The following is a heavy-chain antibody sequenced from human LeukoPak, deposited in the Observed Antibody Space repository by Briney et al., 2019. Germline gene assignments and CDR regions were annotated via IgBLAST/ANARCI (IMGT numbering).Heavy chain of an antibody. D-gene: IGHD3-9*01. CDR3: ARDNSLTAYDI. CDR2: ISYDGNIK. CDR1: GFTFSSAA. Sequence: PGGSLRLSCTDSGFTFSSAAFPWVRQAPRKGLEWVSVISYDGNIKYYSDSVKGRFTISRDNSKNTLYLQMDSLGSENTGVYYCARDNSLTAYDIWGQGSLGTVSS. V-gene: IGHV3-30-3*01. J-gene: IGHJ4*02.